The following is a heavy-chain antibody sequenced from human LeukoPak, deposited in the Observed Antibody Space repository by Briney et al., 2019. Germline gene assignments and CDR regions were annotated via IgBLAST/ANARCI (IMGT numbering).Heavy chain of an antibody. CDR3: ARDGLWFGELSPLSFDY. CDR1: GYTFTSYG. D-gene: IGHD3-10*01. CDR2: INAYNGNT. Sequence: ASVKVSCKASGYTFTSYGISWVRQAPGQGLEWMGWINAYNGNTNYAQKLQGRVTMTTDTSTSTAYMELRSLRSDDTAVYYCARDGLWFGELSPLSFDYWGQGTLVTVSS. V-gene: IGHV1-18*01. J-gene: IGHJ4*02.